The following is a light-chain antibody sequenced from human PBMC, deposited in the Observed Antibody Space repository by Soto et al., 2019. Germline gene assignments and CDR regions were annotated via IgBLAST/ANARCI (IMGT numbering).Light chain of an antibody. CDR1: SSDVGGYNY. V-gene: IGLV2-8*01. J-gene: IGLJ2*01. Sequence: QSVLTQPPSASGSPGQSVTISCTGTSSDVGGYNYVSWYQQHPGKAPKLMIYEVSKRPSGVPDRFSGSKSGNTASLTVSELQAEDEADYYCSSYAGSNNIVVFGGGTKLTVL. CDR2: EVS. CDR3: SSYAGSNNIVV.